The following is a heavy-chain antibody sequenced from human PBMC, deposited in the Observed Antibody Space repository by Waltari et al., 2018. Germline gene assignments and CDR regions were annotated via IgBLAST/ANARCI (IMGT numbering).Heavy chain of an antibody. V-gene: IGHV3-53*01. CDR1: GFTVSSNY. CDR3: ARGISSSSSGGLDY. D-gene: IGHD6-6*01. CDR2: IYSGGST. Sequence: EVQLVESGGGLIQPGGSLRLSCAASGFTVSSNYLSWVRQAPGKGLEWVSVIYSGGSTYYADSVKGRFTISRDNSKNTLYLQMNSLRAEDTAVYYCARGISSSSSGGLDYWGQGTLVTVSS. J-gene: IGHJ4*02.